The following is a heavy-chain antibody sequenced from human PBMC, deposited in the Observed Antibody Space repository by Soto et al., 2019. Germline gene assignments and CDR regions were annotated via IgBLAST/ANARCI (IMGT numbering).Heavy chain of an antibody. J-gene: IGHJ6*02. Sequence: SETLSLTCTVSGGSISSGGYYWSWIRQHPGKGLEWIGYIYYSGSTYYNPSLKSRVTISVDTSKNQISLKLSSVTAADTAVYYCVIAIGYFDSSGYYGYYYYGMDVWGQGTTVTVSS. CDR3: VIAIGYFDSSGYYGYYYYGMDV. CDR1: GGSISSGGYY. D-gene: IGHD3-22*01. V-gene: IGHV4-31*03. CDR2: IYYSGST.